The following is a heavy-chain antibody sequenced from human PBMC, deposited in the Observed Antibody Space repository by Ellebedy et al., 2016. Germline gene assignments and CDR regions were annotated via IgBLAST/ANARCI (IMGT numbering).Heavy chain of an antibody. V-gene: IGHV3-33*08. Sequence: LSLTCAASGFTFSSYGMHWVRQAPGKGLEWVAVIWYDGSNKYYADSVKGRFTISRDNSKNTLYLQMNSLRAEDTAVYYCARALYDFWDGMDVWGQGTTVTVSS. CDR3: ARALYDFWDGMDV. J-gene: IGHJ6*02. D-gene: IGHD3-3*01. CDR1: GFTFSSYG. CDR2: IWYDGSNK.